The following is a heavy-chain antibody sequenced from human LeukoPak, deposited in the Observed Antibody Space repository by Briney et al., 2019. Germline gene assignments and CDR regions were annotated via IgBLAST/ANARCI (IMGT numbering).Heavy chain of an antibody. CDR2: IIPILGIA. CDR1: GGTFSSYA. Sequence: SVKVSCKASGGTFSSYAISWVRQAPGQGLEWMGRIIPILGIANYAQKFQGRVTITADKSTSTAYMELSSLRSEDTAVYYCARRCSGGSCYSDYYYYGMDVWGQGTTVTVSS. D-gene: IGHD2-15*01. J-gene: IGHJ6*02. CDR3: ARRCSGGSCYSDYYYYGMDV. V-gene: IGHV1-69*04.